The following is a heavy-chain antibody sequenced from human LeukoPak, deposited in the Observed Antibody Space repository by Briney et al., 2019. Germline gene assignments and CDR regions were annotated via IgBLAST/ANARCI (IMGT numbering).Heavy chain of an antibody. V-gene: IGHV3-53*01. Sequence: GGPLRLSCAASGFTVSSNYMSWVRQAPGKGLEWVSVIYSGGSTYYADSVKGRFTISRDNSKNTLYLQTNSLRAEDTAVYYCARWDSGYEYFDYWGQGTLVTVSS. CDR2: IYSGGST. CDR1: GFTVSSNY. J-gene: IGHJ4*02. CDR3: ARWDSGYEYFDY. D-gene: IGHD5-12*01.